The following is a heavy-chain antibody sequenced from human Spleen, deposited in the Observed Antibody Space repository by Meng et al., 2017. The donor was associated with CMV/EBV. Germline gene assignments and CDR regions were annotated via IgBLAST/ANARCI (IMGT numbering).Heavy chain of an antibody. CDR2: IIPIFDTP. D-gene: IGHD1-26*01. CDR1: GGTFRTYA. J-gene: IGHJ6*02. V-gene: IGHV1-69*05. CDR3: AKDAGEDSYYGLDV. Sequence: SVKVSCKASGGTFRTYAISWVRQAPGQGLEWMGAIIPIFDTPDYAQKFQGRVTITTDESTSTAYMELSSLRSDDTAVYYCAKDAGEDSYYGLDVWGQGTTVTVSS.